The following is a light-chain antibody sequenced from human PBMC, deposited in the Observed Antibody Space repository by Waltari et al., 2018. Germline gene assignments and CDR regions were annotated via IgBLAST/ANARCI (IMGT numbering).Light chain of an antibody. CDR2: GAS. CDR3: QQYNDWTPIT. J-gene: IGKJ3*01. Sequence: EVVMTQSPGTLSVTPGESATLSCRAGQSVSNNLAWYQQKPGQAPRLLIYGASTRATGIPDRFSGSGSGTEFTLTVSSLQSEDFGVYFCQQYNDWTPITFGPGTKVDIK. CDR1: QSVSNN. V-gene: IGKV3-15*01.